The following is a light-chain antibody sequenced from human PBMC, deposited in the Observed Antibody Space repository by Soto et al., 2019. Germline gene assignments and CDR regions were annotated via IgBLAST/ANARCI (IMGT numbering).Light chain of an antibody. CDR2: KVS. CDR1: QRLVHSDGIAY. Sequence: VVMPQSPLPLTVPLVQPSSISCMCHQRLVHSDGIAYFSWFQQRPGRSPRRLIYKVSNRDSGVPARFSGSGSGTDFALKISGVEAEDVGVYYCMQGTHLPITFGQGTRLEI. V-gene: IGKV2-30*02. J-gene: IGKJ5*01. CDR3: MQGTHLPIT.